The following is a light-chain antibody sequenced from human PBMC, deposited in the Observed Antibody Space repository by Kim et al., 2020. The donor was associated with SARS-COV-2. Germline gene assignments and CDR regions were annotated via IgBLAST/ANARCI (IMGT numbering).Light chain of an antibody. CDR3: QQRNNWAT. V-gene: IGKV3-11*01. Sequence: SLSPGERATLSCRASQSVSSYVAWYQYKPGQAPRLLIYDASKRATGIPDRFSGSGFGADFTLTISSLQPEDFAVYYCQQRNNWATFGQGTKVEIK. CDR2: DAS. CDR1: QSVSSY. J-gene: IGKJ1*01.